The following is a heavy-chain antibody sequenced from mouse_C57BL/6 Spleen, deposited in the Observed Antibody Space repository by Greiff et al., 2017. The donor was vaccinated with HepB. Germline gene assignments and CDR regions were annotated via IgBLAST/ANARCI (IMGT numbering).Heavy chain of an antibody. CDR3: ARGDPYYYGSSYRGYFDV. CDR1: GFNIKNTY. J-gene: IGHJ1*03. D-gene: IGHD1-1*01. V-gene: IGHV14-3*01. Sequence: VQLQQSVAELVRPGASVKLSCTASGFNIKNTYMHWVKQRPEQGLEWIGRIDPANGNTKYAPKFQGKATITADTSSNTAYLQLSSLTSEDTAIYYCARGDPYYYGSSYRGYFDVWGTGTTVTVSS. CDR2: IDPANGNT.